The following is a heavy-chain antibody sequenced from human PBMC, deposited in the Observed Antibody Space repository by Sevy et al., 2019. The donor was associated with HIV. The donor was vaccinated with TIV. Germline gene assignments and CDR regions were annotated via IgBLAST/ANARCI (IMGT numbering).Heavy chain of an antibody. D-gene: IGHD4-17*01. CDR1: GFTFSDYY. V-gene: IGHV3-11*01. J-gene: IGHJ6*02. Sequence: GGYLRLSCAASGFTFSDYYMSWIRQAPGKGLEWVSYISSSGSTIYYADSVKGRFTISRDNAKNSLYLQMNSLRAEDTAVYYCARVSSSDGAHYYYYGMDVWGQGTTVTVSS. CDR2: ISSSGSTI. CDR3: ARVSSSDGAHYYYYGMDV.